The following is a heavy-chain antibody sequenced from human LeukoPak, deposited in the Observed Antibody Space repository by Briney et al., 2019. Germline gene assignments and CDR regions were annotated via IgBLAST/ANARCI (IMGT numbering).Heavy chain of an antibody. V-gene: IGHV4-34*01. CDR1: GGSFSGYY. J-gene: IGHJ5*02. CDR2: INHSGST. D-gene: IGHD3-10*01. Sequence: SETLSLTCAVYGGSFSGYYWSWIRQPPGKGLEWIGEINHSGSTNYNPSLKSRVTISVDTSKNQLSLKLSSVTAADTAVYYCARETMVRGVRPKRFDPWGQGTLVTVSS. CDR3: ARETMVRGVRPKRFDP.